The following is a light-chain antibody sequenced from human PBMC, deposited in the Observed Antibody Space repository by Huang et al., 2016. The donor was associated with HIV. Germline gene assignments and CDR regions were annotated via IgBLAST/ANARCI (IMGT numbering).Light chain of an antibody. CDR2: KSS. V-gene: IGKV1-5*03. CDR1: QSISYW. CDR3: QQYNSYSWT. Sequence: DIQMTQSPSTLSASVGDRVTITCRASQSISYWLALYQHQPGKAPNLLIYKSSTLQSGVPSRFSGSGSGTEFTLTISSLQPDDFATYYCQQYNSYSWTFGQGTKVEIK. J-gene: IGKJ1*01.